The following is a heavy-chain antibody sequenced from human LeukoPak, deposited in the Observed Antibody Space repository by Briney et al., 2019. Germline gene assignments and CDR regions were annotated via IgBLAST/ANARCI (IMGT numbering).Heavy chain of an antibody. CDR2: IYHSGNT. J-gene: IGHJ3*02. V-gene: IGHV4-38-2*02. CDR1: GYSISSGYY. CDR3: AGTYSLYDPFGI. D-gene: IGHD6-13*01. Sequence: PSETLSLTCTVSGYSISSGYYWGWIRQPPGKGLEWIGSIYHSGNTYYNPSLKSRVSLSVDTSENQFSLKLSSVTAADTAVYYCAGTYSLYDPFGIWGQGTMVTVSS.